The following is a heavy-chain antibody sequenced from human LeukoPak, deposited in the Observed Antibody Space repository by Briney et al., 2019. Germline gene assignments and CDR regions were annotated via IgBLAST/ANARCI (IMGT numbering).Heavy chain of an antibody. CDR3: STTYYYDSGGGY. Sequence: GGSLRLSCAASGFTFSNAWMNWVRQAPGKGLEWVGRIKSKTDGGTTDYAAPVKGSFTIARDDSKNTLYLQMNSLKTEDTAVYSCSTTYYYDSGGGYWGKGTLVTVSS. V-gene: IGHV3-15*07. D-gene: IGHD3-22*01. CDR1: GFTFSNAW. J-gene: IGHJ4*02. CDR2: IKSKTDGGTT.